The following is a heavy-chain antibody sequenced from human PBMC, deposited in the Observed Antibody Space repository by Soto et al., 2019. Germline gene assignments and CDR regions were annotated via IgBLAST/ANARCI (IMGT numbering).Heavy chain of an antibody. CDR1: GFTFSSYG. J-gene: IGHJ6*02. CDR3: AKDSRWYQLPTSLSRYYCYAMDV. D-gene: IGHD2-2*01. Sequence: QVQLVESGGGVVQPGRSLRLSCAASGFTFSSYGMHWVRQAPGKGLEWVAVISYDGSNKYYADSVKGRFTISRDNSKNTLYLQMNSLRAEDTAVYYCAKDSRWYQLPTSLSRYYCYAMDVWGQGTTVTVSS. CDR2: ISYDGSNK. V-gene: IGHV3-30*18.